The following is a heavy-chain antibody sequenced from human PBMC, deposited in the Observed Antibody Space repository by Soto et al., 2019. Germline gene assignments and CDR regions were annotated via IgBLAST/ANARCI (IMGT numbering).Heavy chain of an antibody. CDR3: AKVVVRADTAMVTYFDY. V-gene: IGHV3-30*18. J-gene: IGHJ4*02. D-gene: IGHD5-18*01. CDR2: ISYDGSNK. CDR1: GFTFSSYG. Sequence: GGSLRLSCAASGFTFSSYGMHWVRQAPGKGLEWVAVISYDGSNKYYADSVKGRFTISRDNSKNTLYLQMNSLRAEDTAVYYCAKVVVRADTAMVTYFDYWGQGTLVTVSS.